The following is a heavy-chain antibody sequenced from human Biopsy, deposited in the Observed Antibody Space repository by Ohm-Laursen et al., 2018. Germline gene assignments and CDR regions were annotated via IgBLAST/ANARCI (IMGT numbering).Heavy chain of an antibody. D-gene: IGHD3-16*02. CDR3: ASGGVCGGERIVSLDS. V-gene: IGHV1-18*01. Sequence: ASVSVSCPPSARTFTMFPISWVRQAPGQGLEWLGWIRPLNGDTKYGQKFQDRVTMTTDTSTSTVYMELTRLRAADPAVYDCASGGVCGGERIVSLDSWGQGTLVTVSS. J-gene: IGHJ4*02. CDR2: IRPLNGDT. CDR1: ARTFTMFP.